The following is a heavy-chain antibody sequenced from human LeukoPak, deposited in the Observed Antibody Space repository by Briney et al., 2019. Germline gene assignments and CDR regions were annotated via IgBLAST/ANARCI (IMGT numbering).Heavy chain of an antibody. J-gene: IGHJ4*02. Sequence: GGSLRLSCVASGFTFSSYWMSWDRQAPGKGLEWVANIKQDGSEKYYVDSVKGRFTISRDNAKNSLYLQMNSLRAEDTAVYYCARSVFHDYLEYFDYWGQGTLVTVSS. CDR1: GFTFSSYW. D-gene: IGHD2/OR15-2a*01. CDR3: ARSVFHDYLEYFDY. V-gene: IGHV3-7*01. CDR2: IKQDGSEK.